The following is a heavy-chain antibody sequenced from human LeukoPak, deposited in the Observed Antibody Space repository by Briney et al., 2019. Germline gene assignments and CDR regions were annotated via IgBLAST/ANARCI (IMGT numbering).Heavy chain of an antibody. J-gene: IGHJ4*02. D-gene: IGHD3-22*01. V-gene: IGHV1-2*02. CDR2: INPNSGGT. CDR3: ARLVEEASSGYYMPFDY. CDR1: GYTFTGYH. Sequence: GASVKVSCKTSGYTFTGYHMHWVRQAPGQGLEWMGWINPNSGGTDYARKFQGRVTMTRDTSISTAYMELSRLRSDDTAVYYCARLVEEASSGYYMPFDYWGQGTLVTVSS.